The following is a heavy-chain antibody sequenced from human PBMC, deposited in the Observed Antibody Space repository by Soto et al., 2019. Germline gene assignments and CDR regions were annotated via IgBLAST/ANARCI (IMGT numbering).Heavy chain of an antibody. CDR3: ARGGEPLGYYGLAV. J-gene: IGHJ6*02. D-gene: IGHD3-10*01. V-gene: IGHV4-61*01. Sequence: SETLSLTCSVSGGSVRSGNHFWNWIRQPPGRRLEWLGYMYYTGVTNYNPSLKSRVSMSVDTSKNQFSLKLTSLTAADTAVYYCARGGEPLGYYGLAVWGQGITVTVSS. CDR1: GGSVRSGNHF. CDR2: MYYTGVT.